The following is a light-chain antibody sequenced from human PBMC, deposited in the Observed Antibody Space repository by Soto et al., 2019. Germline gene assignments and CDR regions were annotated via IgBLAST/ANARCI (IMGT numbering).Light chain of an antibody. CDR2: TAS. V-gene: IGKV1-39*01. CDR1: QSITNY. CDR3: QQSYSQPYT. Sequence: DIQMTQSPSSLSASLGDRVTITCRASQSITNYLNWYQQKPGKAPKLLIYTASSLQGGVPSRFSGSGSGTDFTLTISSLQPEDFATYYCQQSYSQPYTFGQGTKLGIE. J-gene: IGKJ2*01.